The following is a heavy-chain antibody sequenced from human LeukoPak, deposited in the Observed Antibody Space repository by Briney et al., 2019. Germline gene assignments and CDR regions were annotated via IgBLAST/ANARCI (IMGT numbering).Heavy chain of an antibody. Sequence: SETLSLTCAVYGGSFSGYYWSWIRQPPGKGLEWIGEINHSGSTNYNPSLKSRVTISVDTSENQFSLKLSSVTAADTAVYYCARVGAYYDRLHAFDIWGQGTMVTVSS. CDR2: INHSGST. CDR3: ARVGAYYDRLHAFDI. D-gene: IGHD3-22*01. V-gene: IGHV4-34*01. J-gene: IGHJ3*02. CDR1: GGSFSGYY.